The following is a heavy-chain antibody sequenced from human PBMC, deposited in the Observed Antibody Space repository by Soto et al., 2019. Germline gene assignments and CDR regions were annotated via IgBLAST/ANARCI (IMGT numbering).Heavy chain of an antibody. J-gene: IGHJ4*02. Sequence: SETLSLTCTVSGGSISSYYWSWIRQPPGKGLEWIGYIYYSGSTNYNPSLKSRVTISVDTSKNQFSLKLSSVTAADTAVYYCARSYDFWSGYYFDYWGQGTLVTVSS. CDR1: GGSISSYY. CDR3: ARSYDFWSGYYFDY. CDR2: IYYSGST. D-gene: IGHD3-3*01. V-gene: IGHV4-59*01.